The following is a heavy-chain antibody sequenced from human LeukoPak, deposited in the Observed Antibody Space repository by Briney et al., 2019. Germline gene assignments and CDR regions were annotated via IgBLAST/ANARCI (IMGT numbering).Heavy chain of an antibody. J-gene: IGHJ4*02. CDR1: GFTFSTYA. CDR3: AKDRPNYYDSSGHYYRRDGDY. D-gene: IGHD3-22*01. Sequence: PGGSLRLSCAASGFTFSTYAMSWVRQAPGKGLEWVSSIGGSGSLTYYAGSVKGRFTISRDNSKNTLYLQMNSLRVEDTAVYYCAKDRPNYYDSSGHYYRRDGDYWGQGTLVTVSS. V-gene: IGHV3-23*01. CDR2: IGGSGSLT.